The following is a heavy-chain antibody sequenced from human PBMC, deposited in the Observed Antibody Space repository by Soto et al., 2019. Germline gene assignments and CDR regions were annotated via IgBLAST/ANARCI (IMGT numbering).Heavy chain of an antibody. CDR3: AKKVTIYAVDPADY. CDR1: GFTFSDFG. V-gene: IGHV3-23*01. D-gene: IGHD3-3*01. CDR2: ISASGDAT. Sequence: GGSLRLSCAASGFTFSDFGMSWVRQAPGKELEWVSVISASGDATYYAASVKGRFTLPRDNSKNTLYLQMNSLTVADTAVYYCAKKVTIYAVDPADYWGQGTQVTVSS. J-gene: IGHJ4*02.